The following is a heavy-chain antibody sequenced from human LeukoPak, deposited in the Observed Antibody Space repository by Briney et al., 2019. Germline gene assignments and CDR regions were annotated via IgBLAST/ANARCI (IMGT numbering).Heavy chain of an antibody. J-gene: IGHJ4*02. CDR1: GFIFSSYS. Sequence: GGSLRLSCAASGFIFSSYSMSWVRQAPGKGLEWVAVISYDGSNKYYADSVMGRFTISRDNSKNTLYLQMNSLRAEDTAVYYCARGLGYSGGWYVCNLDYWGQGALVSVSS. CDR2: ISYDGSNK. CDR3: ARGLGYSGGWYVCNLDY. D-gene: IGHD6-19*01. V-gene: IGHV3-30*03.